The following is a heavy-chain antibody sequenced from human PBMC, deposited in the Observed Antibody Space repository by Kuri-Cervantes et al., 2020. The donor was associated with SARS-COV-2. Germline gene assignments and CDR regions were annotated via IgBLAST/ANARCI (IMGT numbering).Heavy chain of an antibody. CDR3: ARASTSFDD. CDR1: GGSINSYY. Sequence: GSLRLSCSVSGGSINSYYWSWIRQAPGKGLEWLGHVYYDGTTNYNPPLKRRATISLATSKSQFFLQLDSVTAADTAVYFCARASTSFDDWGQGTPVTVSS. D-gene: IGHD4-11*01. V-gene: IGHV4-59*01. J-gene: IGHJ4*02. CDR2: VYYDGTT.